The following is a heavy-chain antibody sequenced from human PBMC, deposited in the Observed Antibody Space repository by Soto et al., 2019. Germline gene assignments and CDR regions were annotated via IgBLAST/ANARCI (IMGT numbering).Heavy chain of an antibody. CDR3: AKDGAYCGGDCYPDAFDI. D-gene: IGHD2-21*02. CDR1: GCTFSSYA. Sequence: EVQLLESGGGLVQPGGSLSLSCAASGCTFSSYAMSWVRQAPGKGLEWVSAITGSGGSTYYADSVKGVFTISRDNAKNALYLKLNSLRAEDTAVYYCAKDGAYCGGDCYPDAFDIGGQGTMVTVSS. V-gene: IGHV3-23*01. CDR2: ITGSGGST. J-gene: IGHJ3*02.